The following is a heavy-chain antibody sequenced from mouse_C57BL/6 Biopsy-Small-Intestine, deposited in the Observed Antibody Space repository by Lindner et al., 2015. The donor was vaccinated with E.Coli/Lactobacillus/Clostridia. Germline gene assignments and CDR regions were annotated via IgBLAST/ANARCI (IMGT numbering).Heavy chain of an antibody. CDR3: ARDGANWGTHWYFDL. Sequence: SVKVSCKASGYTFTGYYMHWVRQAPGQGLEWMGWINPNSGGTNYAQKFQGWVTMTRDTSISTAYMELSRLRSDDTAVYYCARDGANWGTHWYFDLWGRGTLVTVSS. D-gene: IGHD4-1*01. CDR1: GYTFTGYY. V-gene: IGHV1-53*01. CDR2: INPNSGGT. J-gene: IGHJ1*01.